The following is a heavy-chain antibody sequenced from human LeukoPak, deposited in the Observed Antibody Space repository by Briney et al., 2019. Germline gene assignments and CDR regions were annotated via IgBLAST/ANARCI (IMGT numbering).Heavy chain of an antibody. CDR2: ISDTGKT. CDR1: GASLSSYY. CDR3: PTGYYEPFAT. J-gene: IGHJ5*02. Sequence: SETLSLTCNVSGASLSSYYWDWLRQSPGRGLEWIGYISDTGKTDSNPSLKSRVTISLATSKNQFSLRLTSVTAADSAVYFCPTGYYEPFATWGPGIMVSVSS. V-gene: IGHV4-59*01. D-gene: IGHD3-22*01.